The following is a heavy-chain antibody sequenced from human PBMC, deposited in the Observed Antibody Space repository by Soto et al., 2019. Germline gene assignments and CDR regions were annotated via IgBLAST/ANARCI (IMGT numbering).Heavy chain of an antibody. CDR1: GGSISSGGYS. CDR3: ARAHYGDYGYGMDV. CDR2: IYHSGTT. V-gene: IGHV4-30-2*01. Sequence: QLQLQESGSGLVKPSQTLSLTCAVSGGSISSGGYSWSWIRQPPGKGLEWIGYIYHSGTTYYNPSLKSRVPISVARSKNQFSLKLSSVTAADTAVYYCARAHYGDYGYGMDVWGQGTTVTVSS. J-gene: IGHJ6*02. D-gene: IGHD4-17*01.